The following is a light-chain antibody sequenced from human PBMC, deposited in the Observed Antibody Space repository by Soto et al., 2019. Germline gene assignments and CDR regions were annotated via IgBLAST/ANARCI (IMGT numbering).Light chain of an antibody. J-gene: IGLJ2*01. CDR1: SSDVGGDNY. CDR2: EVS. V-gene: IGLV2-8*01. Sequence: QSALTQPPSASGSPGQSVTISCTGTSSDVGGDNYVSWYQQHPGKAPKHMISEVSKRPSGVPERFSGSKSGNTASLTVSVLQAEDEADYYCSSFAGNNNLVFGGGTKLTVL. CDR3: SSFAGNNNLV.